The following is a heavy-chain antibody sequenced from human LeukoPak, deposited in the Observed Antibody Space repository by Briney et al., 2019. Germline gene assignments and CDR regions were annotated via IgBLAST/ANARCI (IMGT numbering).Heavy chain of an antibody. J-gene: IGHJ6*02. CDR2: ISGNSGSI. D-gene: IGHD3-3*01. V-gene: IGHV3-9*01. CDR3: AKSGFWSGSHYYYGMDV. Sequence: GGSLRLSCAASGFTFDDYAMHWVRQAPGEGREWVSGISGNSGSIGYADSVKGRSTISRDNAKNSLYLQMNSLRAEDTALYYCAKSGFWSGSHYYYGMDVWGQGTTVTVSS. CDR1: GFTFDDYA.